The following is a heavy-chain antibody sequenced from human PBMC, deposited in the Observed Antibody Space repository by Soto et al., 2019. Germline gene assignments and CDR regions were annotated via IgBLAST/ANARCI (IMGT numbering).Heavy chain of an antibody. D-gene: IGHD2-15*01. Sequence: GRPLRLSRAASGFTFSNAWRNRIRQAPGNGPEWVGRIKSKTDGGTTDYAAPVKGRFTISRDDSKNTLYLQMNSLKTEDTAVYYCTTRGDVVVVAASRAPYYYYGMDVWGQGTTVTGSS. J-gene: IGHJ6*02. CDR3: TTRGDVVVVAASRAPYYYYGMDV. CDR1: GFTFSNAW. V-gene: IGHV3-15*07. CDR2: IKSKTDGGTT.